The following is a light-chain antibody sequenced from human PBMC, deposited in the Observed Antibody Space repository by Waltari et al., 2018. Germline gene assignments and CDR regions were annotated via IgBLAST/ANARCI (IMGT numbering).Light chain of an antibody. Sequence: DIVMPQTPLSLSLTPGQPASISCQSSQSLLHSDGKTYWYWYLQKPGQPPQLLIYEVSNRCSGVIDRFSGSGAGTDFTLKSSGVEAEDGVVYYCMQRIQPYTLGQGTKLEIK. J-gene: IGKJ2*01. CDR3: MQRIQPYT. V-gene: IGKV2D-29*01. CDR1: QSLLHSDGKTY. CDR2: EVS.